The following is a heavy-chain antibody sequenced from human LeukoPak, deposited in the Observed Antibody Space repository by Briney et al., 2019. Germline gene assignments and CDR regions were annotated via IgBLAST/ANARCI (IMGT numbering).Heavy chain of an antibody. J-gene: IGHJ4*02. CDR1: GYTFTGYY. Sequence: GASVKVSCKASGYTFTGYYIHWVRQAPGQGLEWMGWINPNSGDTNYVQKFQGRVTMTRDTSISTTYMELNTLRSDDTAVYYCAKDNRYYYDTSGLRGIDYWGQGTLVTVSS. CDR2: INPNSGDT. D-gene: IGHD3-22*01. CDR3: AKDNRYYYDTSGLRGIDY. V-gene: IGHV1-2*02.